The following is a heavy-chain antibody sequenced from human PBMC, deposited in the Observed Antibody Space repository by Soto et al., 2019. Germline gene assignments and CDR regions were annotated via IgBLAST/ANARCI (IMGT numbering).Heavy chain of an antibody. Sequence: ASVKVSCKASGYPLTSYDINWVRQATGQGLEWMGWMNPNSGYTGYAQKFQGRVTMTRNTSISTAYMELSSLRSEDTAVYYCARVWGSIHPWGQGTLVTVSS. CDR1: GYPLTSYD. CDR2: MNPNSGYT. V-gene: IGHV1-8*01. CDR3: ARVWGSIHP. J-gene: IGHJ5*02. D-gene: IGHD3-10*01.